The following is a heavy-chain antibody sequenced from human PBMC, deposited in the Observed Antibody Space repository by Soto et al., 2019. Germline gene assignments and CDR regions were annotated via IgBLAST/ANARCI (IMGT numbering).Heavy chain of an antibody. V-gene: IGHV3-30*18. CDR2: ISYDGSRT. Sequence: QVPLVESGGGVVQPGRSLRLSCVASGISFSRSGMHWVRQAAGKGLEWVAVISYDGSRTYYPDSVKGRFTISRDDSKNTVYLQMNSLSADDTAVYYCAKDKGTRYFDYWGQGALVTVSS. CDR1: GISFSRSG. J-gene: IGHJ4*02. CDR3: AKDKGTRYFDY. D-gene: IGHD1-20*01.